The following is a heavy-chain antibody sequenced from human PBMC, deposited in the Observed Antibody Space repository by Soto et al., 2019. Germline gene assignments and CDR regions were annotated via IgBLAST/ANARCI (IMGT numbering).Heavy chain of an antibody. V-gene: IGHV3-48*02. CDR3: VRDTETFYYGMDV. CDR2: IVSSSNTI. J-gene: IGHJ6*02. Sequence: GGFLRLSCTASGFTFNNYNMNWVRQAPGMGLEWLSYIVSSSNTIYYADSVKGRFTISRDNVKNSLYLQMNSLRDEDTAVYYCVRDTETFYYGMDVWGRGTTVNVSS. CDR1: GFTFNNYN.